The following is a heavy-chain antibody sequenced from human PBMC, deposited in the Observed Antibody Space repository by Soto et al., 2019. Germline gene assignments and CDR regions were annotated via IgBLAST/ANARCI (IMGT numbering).Heavy chain of an antibody. CDR3: ARDSMSPYDFWSGYYPAYFDY. D-gene: IGHD3-3*01. V-gene: IGHV3-33*01. CDR1: GFTFSSYG. J-gene: IGHJ4*02. CDR2: IWYDGSNK. Sequence: QVQLVESGGGVVQPGRSLRLSCAASGFTFSSYGMHWVRQAPGKGLEWVAVIWYDGSNKYYADSVKGRFTISRDNSKNTLYLQMNSLRAEDTAVYYCARDSMSPYDFWSGYYPAYFDYWGQGTLVTVSS.